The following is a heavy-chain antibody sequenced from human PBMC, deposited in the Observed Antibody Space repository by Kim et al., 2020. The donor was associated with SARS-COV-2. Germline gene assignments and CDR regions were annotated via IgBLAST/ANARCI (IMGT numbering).Heavy chain of an antibody. CDR2: ISLYNGHTNT. CDR1: GYSFNTYG. D-gene: IGHD4-17*01. J-gene: IGHJ6*02. CDR3: AKELEYGAWGDV. V-gene: IGHV1-18*01. Sequence: ASVKVSCKTSGYSFNTYGITWVRQAPGQGLEWMGWISLYNGHTNTNYAQKFQGRFTMTSDTATTTAYMELMSLGSDDTAVYFCAKELEYGAWGDVWGQGTTVTVSS.